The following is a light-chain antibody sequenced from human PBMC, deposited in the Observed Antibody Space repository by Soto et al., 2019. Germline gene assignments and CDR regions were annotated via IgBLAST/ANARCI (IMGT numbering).Light chain of an antibody. CDR1: SSDVGGYNY. V-gene: IGLV2-8*01. CDR3: PSYAGGNDV. Sequence: QSVLTQPPSASGSPGQSVTSSFTGTSSDVGGYNYVSWYQQHPGKVPKLIVYEVNKRPSGVSERFSGSKSGNTAYLTVSGLDTADEAGYYGPSYAGGNDVFSTGTKLTV. J-gene: IGLJ1*01. CDR2: EVN.